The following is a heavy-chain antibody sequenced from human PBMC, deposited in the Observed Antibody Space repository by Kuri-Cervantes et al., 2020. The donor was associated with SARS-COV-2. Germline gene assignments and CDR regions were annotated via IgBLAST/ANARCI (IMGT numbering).Heavy chain of an antibody. D-gene: IGHD3-9*01. V-gene: IGHV1-2*02. Sequence: ASVKGSCKASGYTFTGYYMHWGRQAPGQGLEWMGWINPNSGGTNYAQKFQGRVTMTRDTSISTAYMELSRLRSDDTAVYYCARALKPILTRLGYWGQGTLVTVSS. CDR3: ARALKPILTRLGY. CDR2: INPNSGGT. CDR1: GYTFTGYY. J-gene: IGHJ4*02.